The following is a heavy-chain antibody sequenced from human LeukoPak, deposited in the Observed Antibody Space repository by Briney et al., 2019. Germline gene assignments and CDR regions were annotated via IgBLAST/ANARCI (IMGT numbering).Heavy chain of an antibody. CDR1: GFPFSSYG. V-gene: IGHV3-30*02. Sequence: GGSLRLSCAASGFPFSSYGMHWVRPAPGKGMEWVTFIRYDGSNKYYADSVKGRFTISRDNSKNTLYLQMNSLRAEDTAVYYCAKPNGYMDVWGKGTTVTVSS. CDR2: IRYDGSNK. CDR3: AKPNGYMDV. J-gene: IGHJ6*03.